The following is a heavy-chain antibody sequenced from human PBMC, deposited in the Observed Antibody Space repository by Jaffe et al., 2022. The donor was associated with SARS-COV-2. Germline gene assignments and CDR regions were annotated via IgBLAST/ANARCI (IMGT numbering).Heavy chain of an antibody. CDR3: ARWDSGYATFDY. D-gene: IGHD5-12*01. V-gene: IGHV4-61*02. Sequence: QVQLQESGPGLVKPSQTLSLTCTVSGGSISSGSYYWSWIRQPAGKGLEWIGRIYTSGSTNYNPSLKSRVTISVDTSKNQFSLKLSSVTAADTAVYYCARWDSGYATFDYWGQGTLVTVSS. CDR1: GGSISSGSYY. J-gene: IGHJ4*02. CDR2: IYTSGST.